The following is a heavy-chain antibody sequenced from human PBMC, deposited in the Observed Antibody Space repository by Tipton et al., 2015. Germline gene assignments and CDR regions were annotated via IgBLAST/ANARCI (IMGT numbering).Heavy chain of an antibody. V-gene: IGHV4-38-2*01. J-gene: IGHJ5*02. Sequence: TLSLTCAVSAYSISTDYYWVWIRQPPGKGLEWIGTISHSGNTFYNPSLKSRVTISVDTSKTQFSLHLSSVTAADTAVYYCARARGLRAGLVDPWGQVSLVTVSS. CDR1: AYSISTDYY. CDR2: ISHSGNT. D-gene: IGHD3/OR15-3a*01. CDR3: ARARGLRAGLVDP.